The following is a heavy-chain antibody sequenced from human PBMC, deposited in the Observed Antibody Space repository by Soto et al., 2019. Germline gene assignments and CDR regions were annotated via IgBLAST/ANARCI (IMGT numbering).Heavy chain of an antibody. J-gene: IGHJ6*02. V-gene: IGHV4-61*01. Sequence: QVQLQESGPGLVKPSETLSLTCTVSGGSVSSGSYYWSWIRQPPGKGLEWIGYIYYSGSTNNNPSLKGPVTISVDTSKNQFSLKLSSVTAADTAVYYCARENIQSTLNYYYGMDVWGQGTTVTVSS. CDR3: ARENIQSTLNYYYGMDV. CDR1: GGSVSSGSYY. CDR2: IYYSGST.